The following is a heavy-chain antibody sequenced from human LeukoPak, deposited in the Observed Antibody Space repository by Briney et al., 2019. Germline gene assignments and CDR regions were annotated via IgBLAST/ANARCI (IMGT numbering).Heavy chain of an antibody. D-gene: IGHD3-22*01. Sequence: ASVKVSCKASGYTFSDYHIHWVRRAPGQGLEWMGWINPKNDGTNYAQNFQDRATMTTDTSAATAYMELSSLRSDDTAVYFCAKDSSGYLTLRYGMDVWGQGTTITVSS. CDR3: AKDSSGYLTLRYGMDV. CDR2: INPKNDGT. V-gene: IGHV1-2*02. CDR1: GYTFSDYH. J-gene: IGHJ6*02.